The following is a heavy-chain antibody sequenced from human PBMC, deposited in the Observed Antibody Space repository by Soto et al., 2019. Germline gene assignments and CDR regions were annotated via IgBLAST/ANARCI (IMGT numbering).Heavy chain of an antibody. CDR1: GGSISSDTYY. V-gene: IGHV4-39*01. D-gene: IGHD1-1*01. CDR3: ARLGNRNAFDI. CDR2: IFHSGST. Sequence: QLQLQESGPGLVKPSETLSLTCTVSGGSISSDTYYWGWIRQPPGKGLEWIGSIFHSGSTYYNPSLKSRAPISVAPSRNQFPLKVPSVPATDAAVYYCARLGNRNAFDIWGQGTMVTVSP. J-gene: IGHJ3*02.